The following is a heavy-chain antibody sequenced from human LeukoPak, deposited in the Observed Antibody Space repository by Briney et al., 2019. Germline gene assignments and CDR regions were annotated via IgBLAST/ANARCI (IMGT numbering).Heavy chain of an antibody. CDR2: ISSSSSYI. D-gene: IGHD2-2*01. J-gene: IGHJ4*02. V-gene: IGHV3-21*01. Sequence: PGGSLRLSCAASGFTFSSYSMNWVRQAPGKGLEWVSSISSSSSYINYADSVKGRFTISRDNAKNSLYLQMNSLRAEDTAVYYCARVWSGCSSTSCYSGYWGQGTLVTVSS. CDR1: GFTFSSYS. CDR3: ARVWSGCSSTSCYSGY.